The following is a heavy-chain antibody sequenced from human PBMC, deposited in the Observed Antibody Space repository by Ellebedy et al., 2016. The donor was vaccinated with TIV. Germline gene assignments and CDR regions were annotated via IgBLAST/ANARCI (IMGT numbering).Heavy chain of an antibody. CDR1: GFTFSSYL. D-gene: IGHD3-10*01. J-gene: IGHJ4*02. CDR2: INSGGNSI. Sequence: PGGSLRLSCAASGFTFSSYLMHLVRQAPGKGLVWVSRINSGGNSISYADSVKDRFTISRDNAKNTLFLQMNSLRAEDTAVYYCARSLDYYGPRYHLDYWGQGTLVTVSS. V-gene: IGHV3-74*01. CDR3: ARSLDYYGPRYHLDY.